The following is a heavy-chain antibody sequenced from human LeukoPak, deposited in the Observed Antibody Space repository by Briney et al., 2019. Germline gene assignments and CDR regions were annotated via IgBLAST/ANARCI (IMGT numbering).Heavy chain of an antibody. Sequence: GGSLRLSCAASGFTFSSYAMSWVRQAPGKGLEWVSSVTASGVTTYYVDSVKGRFTISRDNSKNTVYLQMNSLRAEDTAVYYCAKGITIFGVVISYYYYAMDVWGQGTTVIVSS. J-gene: IGHJ6*02. D-gene: IGHD3-3*01. CDR3: AKGITIFGVVISYYYYAMDV. CDR2: VTASGVTT. V-gene: IGHV3-23*01. CDR1: GFTFSSYA.